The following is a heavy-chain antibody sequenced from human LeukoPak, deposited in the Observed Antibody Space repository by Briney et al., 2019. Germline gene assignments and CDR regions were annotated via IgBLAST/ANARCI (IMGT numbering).Heavy chain of an antibody. D-gene: IGHD3-9*01. CDR1: GYTFTSYG. V-gene: IGHV1-18*01. CDR2: ISAYNGNT. J-gene: IGHJ4*02. Sequence: ASVKVSCKASGYTFTSYGISGVRQAPGQGLAWMGWISAYNGNTNYAQKLQGRVTMTTDTSTSTAYMELRSLRSDDTAVYYCARGYYDILTGYSPFDYWGQGTLVTVSS. CDR3: ARGYYDILTGYSPFDY.